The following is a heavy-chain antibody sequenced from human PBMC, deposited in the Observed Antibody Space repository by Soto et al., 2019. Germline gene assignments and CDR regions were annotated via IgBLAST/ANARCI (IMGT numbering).Heavy chain of an antibody. Sequence: EVQLLESGGGLVQPGGSLRLSCAASGFTFSSYAMSWVRQAPGKGLEWVSTVTGSGDTTYYADSVKGRFTISRDNSKNTLYLQMNSLRAEDTAVYYCAKSPRGQWLVSYYYYGMDVWGQGTTVTVSS. CDR2: VTGSGDTT. CDR3: AKSPRGQWLVSYYYYGMDV. D-gene: IGHD6-19*01. J-gene: IGHJ6*02. V-gene: IGHV3-23*01. CDR1: GFTFSSYA.